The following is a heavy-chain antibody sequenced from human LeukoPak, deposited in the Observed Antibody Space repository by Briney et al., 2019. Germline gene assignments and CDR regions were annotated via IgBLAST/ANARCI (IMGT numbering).Heavy chain of an antibody. CDR2: INHSGST. J-gene: IGHJ4*02. D-gene: IGHD3-22*01. CDR1: GGSFSGYY. CDR3: ARLAYYYDSSGKPLYYFNY. V-gene: IGHV4-34*01. Sequence: PSEALSLTCAVYGGSFSGYYWSWIRQPPGKGLEWIGEINHSGSTNYNPSLKSRVTISVDTSKNQFSLKLSSVTAADTAVYYCARLAYYYDSSGKPLYYFNYWGQGTLVTVSS.